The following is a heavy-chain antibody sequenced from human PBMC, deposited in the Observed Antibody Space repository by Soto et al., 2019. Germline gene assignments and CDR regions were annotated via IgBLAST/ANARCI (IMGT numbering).Heavy chain of an antibody. CDR3: ARDRMVRGVPRSSPYNWFEP. Sequence: SETLSLTCAVYGGSFSGYYWSCIRQPPGKGLEWIVEINHSGSTNYNPSLKSRVTISVDTSKNQFSLKLSSVTAADTAVYYCARDRMVRGVPRSSPYNWFEPWGQGTMVTFSS. D-gene: IGHD3-10*01. CDR1: GGSFSGYY. J-gene: IGHJ5*02. CDR2: INHSGST. V-gene: IGHV4-34*01.